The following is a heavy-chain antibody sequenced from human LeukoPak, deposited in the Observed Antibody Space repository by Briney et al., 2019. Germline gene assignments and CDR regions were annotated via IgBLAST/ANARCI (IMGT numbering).Heavy chain of an antibody. V-gene: IGHV1-69*05. D-gene: IGHD2-15*01. CDR1: GGTFSSYA. CDR2: IIPIFGTA. Sequence: SVKVSCXASGGTFSSYAISWVRQARGQGLEWMGGIIPIFGTANYAQKFLGRVTITTDESTSTAYMELSSLRSEDTAVYYCARTDIVVVVAARMDAFDIWGQGTMVTVSS. CDR3: ARTDIVVVVAARMDAFDI. J-gene: IGHJ3*02.